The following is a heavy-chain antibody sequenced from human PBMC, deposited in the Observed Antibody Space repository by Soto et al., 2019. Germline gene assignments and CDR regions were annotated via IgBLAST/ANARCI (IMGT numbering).Heavy chain of an antibody. Sequence: QLQLQESGPGLERPSETLSLTCFVSGDSIDSHDSHWSWFRQSPGKGLEWIGTVAYTGTTYYPPPLRGRVTVSADTSKNSFSLKLTSVTAADTAVYYCARHRACDTACDFDYWGQGTLVTVSS. J-gene: IGHJ4*02. D-gene: IGHD2-21*01. CDR2: VAYTGTT. V-gene: IGHV4-39*01. CDR3: ARHRACDTACDFDY. CDR1: GDSIDSHDSH.